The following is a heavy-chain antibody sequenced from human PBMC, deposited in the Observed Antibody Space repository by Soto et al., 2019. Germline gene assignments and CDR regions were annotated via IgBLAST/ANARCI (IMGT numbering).Heavy chain of an antibody. CDR2: IPQDGVDG. J-gene: IGHJ6*02. CDR1: GFTFSMYS. V-gene: IGHV3-7*03. Sequence: PGGSLRLSCEVSGFTFSMYSMSWVRQSPGKGLEWVAKIPQDGVDGHYADSVKGRFIISRDNGENSLHLQLNNLRAEDTAVYYCARDHLILPAHDFFYGSDVWGRGATVTVSS. D-gene: IGHD2-21*02. CDR3: ARDHLILPAHDFFYGSDV.